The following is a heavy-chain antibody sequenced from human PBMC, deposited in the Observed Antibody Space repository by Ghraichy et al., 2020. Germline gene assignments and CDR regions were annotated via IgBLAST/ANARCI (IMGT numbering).Heavy chain of an antibody. J-gene: IGHJ3*02. CDR1: GFTFSSYS. CDR2: ISSSSSYI. D-gene: IGHD2-21*01. V-gene: IGHV3-21*01. Sequence: GGSLRLSCAASGFTFSSYSMNWVRQAPGKGLEWVSSISSSSSYIYYADSVKGRFTISRDNAKNSLYLQMNSLRAEDTAVYYCASTLASLFDAFDIWGQGTMVTVSS. CDR3: ASTLASLFDAFDI.